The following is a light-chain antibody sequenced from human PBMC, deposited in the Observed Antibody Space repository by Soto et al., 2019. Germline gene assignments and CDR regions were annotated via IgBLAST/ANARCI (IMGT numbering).Light chain of an antibody. CDR3: QEYYSTPRT. Sequence: DIVMTQSPDSLAVSLGERATINCKSSQSVLYSSNNKNYLAWYQQKPGQLPKLLIYWASTRESGVPDRFSGSGSGTDFTLTISSLKAEDVAVYYCQEYYSTPRTFGQGTKVEIK. CDR2: WAS. V-gene: IGKV4-1*01. J-gene: IGKJ1*01. CDR1: QSVLYSSNNKNY.